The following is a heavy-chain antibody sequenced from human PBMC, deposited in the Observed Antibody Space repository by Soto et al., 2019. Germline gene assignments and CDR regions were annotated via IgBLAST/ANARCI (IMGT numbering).Heavy chain of an antibody. CDR1: GYTFTSYG. J-gene: IGHJ5*02. Sequence: ASVKVSCKASGYTFTSYGISWVRQAPGQGLEWMGWISAYNGNTNYAQKLQGRVTMTTDTSTSTAYMELRSLSSDDTAVYYGAKNGYTDKSGTHDALFDPWGLGTLVTV. CDR2: ISAYNGNT. CDR3: AKNGYTDKSGTHDALFDP. V-gene: IGHV1-18*01. D-gene: IGHD5-18*01.